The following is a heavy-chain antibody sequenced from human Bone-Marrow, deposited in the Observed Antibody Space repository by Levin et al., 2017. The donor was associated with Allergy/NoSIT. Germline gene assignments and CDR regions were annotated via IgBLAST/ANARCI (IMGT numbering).Heavy chain of an antibody. D-gene: IGHD2-8*01. V-gene: IGHV3-23*01. Sequence: PGGSLRLSCAASGFRFNDYAMTWVRQAPGKGLEWVSGITGSGRETYYADSVEGRVTISRDNSNNILYLEMRSLRAEDTGIYYCAREARGVLRHELVRKGLDSWGQGILVTVSS. CDR1: GFRFNDYA. CDR3: AREARGVLRHELVRKGLDS. CDR2: ITGSGRET. J-gene: IGHJ4*02.